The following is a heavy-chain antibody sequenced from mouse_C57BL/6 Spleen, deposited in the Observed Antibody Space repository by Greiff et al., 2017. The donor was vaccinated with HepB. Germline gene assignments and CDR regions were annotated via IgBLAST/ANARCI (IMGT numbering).Heavy chain of an antibody. V-gene: IGHV14-3*01. CDR3: ARRDYLLSKGYFDY. Sequence: VQLKESVAELVRPGASVKLSCTASGFNIKNTYMHWVKQRPEQGLEWIGRIDPANGNTKYAPKFQGKATITADTSSNTAYLQLSSLTSEDTAIYYCARRDYLLSKGYFDYWGQGTTLTVSS. J-gene: IGHJ2*01. CDR1: GFNIKNTY. CDR2: IDPANGNT. D-gene: IGHD2-1*01.